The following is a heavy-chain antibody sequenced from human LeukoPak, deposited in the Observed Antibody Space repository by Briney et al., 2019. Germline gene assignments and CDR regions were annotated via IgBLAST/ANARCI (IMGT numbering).Heavy chain of an antibody. D-gene: IGHD3-10*01. CDR2: INHSGST. J-gene: IGHJ4*02. Sequence: NPSETLSLTCAVYGGSFSGYYWSWIRQPPGKGLEWIGEINHSGSTNDNPSLKSRVTISVDTSKNQFSLKLSSVTAADTAVYYCASRPYYYGSGSYNYWGQGTVVTVSS. CDR3: ASRPYYYGSGSYNY. CDR1: GGSFSGYY. V-gene: IGHV4-34*01.